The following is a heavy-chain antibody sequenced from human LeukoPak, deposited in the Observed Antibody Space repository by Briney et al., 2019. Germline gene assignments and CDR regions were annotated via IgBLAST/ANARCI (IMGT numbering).Heavy chain of an antibody. Sequence: GGSLRLSCAASGFTFSSYSMNWVRQAPGKGLEWVSSISSSSYIYYADSVKGRFTISRDNAKNSLYLQMNSLRAEDTAVYYCARDGGAVLVILDAFDIWGQGTMVTVSS. CDR1: GFTFSSYS. V-gene: IGHV3-21*01. D-gene: IGHD3-22*01. CDR2: ISSSSYI. CDR3: ARDGGAVLVILDAFDI. J-gene: IGHJ3*02.